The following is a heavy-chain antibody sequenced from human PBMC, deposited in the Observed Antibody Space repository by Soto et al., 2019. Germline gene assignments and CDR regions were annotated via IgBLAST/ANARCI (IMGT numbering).Heavy chain of an antibody. CDR3: AREILSPDFYCHGMDV. J-gene: IGHJ6*02. D-gene: IGHD2-15*01. V-gene: IGHV1-18*04. CDR2: ISAKKGNT. Sequence: QGQLVQSGAEVKKPGASVKVSCKASGYTFTSYGISWVRQAPGQGLEWMGWISAKKGNTKYAQKFQGRVTMTTDTSTSTAYMELRSLRSDDTAVYYCAREILSPDFYCHGMDVWGQGNTVTVSS. CDR1: GYTFTSYG.